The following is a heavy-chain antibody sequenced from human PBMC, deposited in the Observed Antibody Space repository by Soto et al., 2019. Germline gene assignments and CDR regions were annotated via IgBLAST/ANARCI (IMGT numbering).Heavy chain of an antibody. Sequence: SETLSLTCAVYGGSFSGYYWSWIRQPPGKGLEWIGEINHSGSTNYNPSLKSRVTISVDTSKNQFSLKLSSVTAADTAVYYCARGLNWHSILDYWGQGTLVIVSS. J-gene: IGHJ4*02. V-gene: IGHV4-34*01. D-gene: IGHD1-7*01. CDR3: ARGLNWHSILDY. CDR1: GGSFSGYY. CDR2: INHSGST.